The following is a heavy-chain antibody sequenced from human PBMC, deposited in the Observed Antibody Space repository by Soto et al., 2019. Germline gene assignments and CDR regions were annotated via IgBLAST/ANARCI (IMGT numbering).Heavy chain of an antibody. CDR2: IDPSDSYT. CDR1: GYXFTSYW. D-gene: IGHD3-22*01. CDR3: ARDYRAFDSSAHYFDY. Sequence: GESLKXSCKGSGYXFTSYWISWVRQMPGKGLEWMGRIDPSDSYTNYSPSFQGHVTISADKSISTAYLQWSSLRADDTAVYYCARDYRAFDSSAHYFDYWGQGTLVTVSS. V-gene: IGHV5-10-1*01. J-gene: IGHJ4*02.